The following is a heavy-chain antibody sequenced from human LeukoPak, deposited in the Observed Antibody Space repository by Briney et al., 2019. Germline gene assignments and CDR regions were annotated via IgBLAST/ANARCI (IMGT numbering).Heavy chain of an antibody. CDR3: ASSITMVRGVPNFDY. V-gene: IGHV3-66*01. CDR2: IYSGGST. Sequence: GGSLRLSCAASGFTFSSYAMSWVRQAPGKGLEWVSVIYSGGSTYYADSVKGRFTISRDNSKNTLYLQMNSLRAEDTAVYYCASSITMVRGVPNFDYWGQGTLVTVSS. D-gene: IGHD3-10*01. CDR1: GFTFSSYA. J-gene: IGHJ4*02.